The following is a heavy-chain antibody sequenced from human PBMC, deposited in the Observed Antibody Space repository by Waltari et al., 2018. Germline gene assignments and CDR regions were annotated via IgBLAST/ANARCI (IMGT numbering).Heavy chain of an antibody. D-gene: IGHD5-12*01. J-gene: IGHJ5*02. V-gene: IGHV4-34*01. CDR2: INHSGST. Sequence: QVQLQQWGAGLLKPSETLSLTCAVYGGSFSGYYWSWIRQPPGKGLEWIGEINHSGSTNENPSLKSRVTISVDTSKNQFSLKLSSVTAADTAVYYCARRRDVEMATMKGNWFDPWGQGTLVTVSS. CDR1: GGSFSGYY. CDR3: ARRRDVEMATMKGNWFDP.